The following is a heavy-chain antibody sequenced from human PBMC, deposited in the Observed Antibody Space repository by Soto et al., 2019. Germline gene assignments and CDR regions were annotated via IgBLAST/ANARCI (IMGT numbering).Heavy chain of an antibody. CDR1: GGSFSGYY. CDR2: INHSGST. V-gene: IGHV4-34*01. CDR3: ARGWGYYGSGSFEIFDY. J-gene: IGHJ4*02. D-gene: IGHD3-10*01. Sequence: SETLSLTCAVYGGSFSGYYWSWIRQPPGKGLEWIGEINHSGSTNYNPSLKSRVTISVDTSKNQFSLKLSSVTAADTAVYYCARGWGYYGSGSFEIFDYWGQGTLVTVSS.